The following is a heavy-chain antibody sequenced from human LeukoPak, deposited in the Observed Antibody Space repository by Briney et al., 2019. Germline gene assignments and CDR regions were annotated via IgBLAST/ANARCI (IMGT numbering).Heavy chain of an antibody. D-gene: IGHD1-26*01. V-gene: IGHV1-69*05. CDR3: ARDWDGIAGDAFDI. CDR2: IIPIFGTA. J-gene: IGHJ3*02. Sequence: SVKVSCKASGGTFSSYGISWVRQAPGQGLEWMGGIIPIFGTANYAQKFQGRVTITTDESTSTAYMELSSLRSEDTAVYYCARDWDGIAGDAFDIWGQGTMVTVSS. CDR1: GGTFSSYG.